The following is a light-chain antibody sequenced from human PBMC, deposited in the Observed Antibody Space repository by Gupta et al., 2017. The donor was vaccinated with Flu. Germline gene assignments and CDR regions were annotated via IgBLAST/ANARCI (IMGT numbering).Light chain of an antibody. J-gene: IGKJ1*01. Sequence: EIVMTQSPATLSVSPGERATLSCRASQNVNSNLAWYQQKPGQAPRLLIYGASNRATSIPARFRGSGSGTDFTLTISSLRSEDFAVYYCQQYDSGPPATFGQGTXVEIK. CDR3: QQYDSGPPAT. V-gene: IGKV3-15*01. CDR1: QNVNSN. CDR2: GAS.